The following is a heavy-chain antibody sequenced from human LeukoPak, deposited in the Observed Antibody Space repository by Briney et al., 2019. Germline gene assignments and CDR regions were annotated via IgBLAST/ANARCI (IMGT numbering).Heavy chain of an antibody. CDR1: GFTLVSHD. V-gene: IGHV3-13*01. CDR2: VSSGFHA. J-gene: IGHJ4*02. Sequence: GGSLRVSCTASGFTLVSHDMHWVRQILGQGLEWVAAVSSGFHAFFADSVQGRFTVSREDARNSLYLQMNSLRAGDTAVYYCVREARGYHYTYFDYWGQGTLVTVSS. CDR3: VREARGYHYTYFDY. D-gene: IGHD5-18*01.